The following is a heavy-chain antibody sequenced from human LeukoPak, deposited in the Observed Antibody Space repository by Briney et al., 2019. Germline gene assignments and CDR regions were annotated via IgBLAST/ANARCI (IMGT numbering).Heavy chain of an antibody. CDR3: ARPTPPMDV. V-gene: IGHV4-39*01. CDR1: GASISSGRNY. J-gene: IGHJ6*03. CDR2: IYHSGST. Sequence: PSETLSLTCNVSGASISSGRNYWGWIRQSPGKGLEWIGYIYHSGSTYYNPSLKSRVTISVDTSKNQFSLKLSSVTAADTAVYYCARPTPPMDVWGKGTTVTVSS.